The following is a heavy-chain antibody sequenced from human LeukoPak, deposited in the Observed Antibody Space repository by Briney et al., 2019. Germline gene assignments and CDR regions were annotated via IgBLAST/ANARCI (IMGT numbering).Heavy chain of an antibody. CDR2: INPSGGST. J-gene: IGHJ4*02. Sequence: GASVKVSCKASGHTFTGYYMHWVRQAPGQGLEWMGIINPSGGSTSYAQKFQGRVTMTRDTSTSTVYMELSSLRSEDTAVYYCATNLAAAGQQFDYWGQGTLVTVSS. CDR1: GHTFTGYY. D-gene: IGHD6-13*01. V-gene: IGHV1-46*01. CDR3: ATNLAAAGQQFDY.